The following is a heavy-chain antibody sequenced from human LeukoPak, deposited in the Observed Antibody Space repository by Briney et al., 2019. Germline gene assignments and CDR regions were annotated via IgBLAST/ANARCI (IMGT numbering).Heavy chain of an antibody. J-gene: IGHJ4*02. CDR1: GGTFSSYA. D-gene: IGHD5-18*01. V-gene: IGHV1-69*13. Sequence: GASVKVSCKASGGTFSSYAISWVRQAPGQGLEWMGGIIPIFGTANYAQKFQGRVTITADEPTSTAYMELSSLRSEDTAVYYCAREVGMDTYYFDYWGQGTLVTVSS. CDR3: AREVGMDTYYFDY. CDR2: IIPIFGTA.